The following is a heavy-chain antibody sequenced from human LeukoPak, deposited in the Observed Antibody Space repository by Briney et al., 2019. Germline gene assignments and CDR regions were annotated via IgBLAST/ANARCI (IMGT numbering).Heavy chain of an antibody. D-gene: IGHD3-22*01. CDR1: GFNVSSKY. Sequence: GGSLRLSCAASGFNVSSKYMNWVRQAPGKGLEWVSVISTGGSTYYADSVKGRFTISRDNSKNTVHLQMNSLRAEDTAMYYCARRAGDYSHPYDYWGQGTLVTVSS. V-gene: IGHV3-53*01. J-gene: IGHJ4*02. CDR3: ARRAGDYSHPYDY. CDR2: ISTGGST.